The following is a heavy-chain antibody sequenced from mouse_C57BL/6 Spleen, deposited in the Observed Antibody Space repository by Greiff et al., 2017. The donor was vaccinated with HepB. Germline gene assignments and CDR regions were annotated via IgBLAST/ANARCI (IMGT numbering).Heavy chain of an antibody. J-gene: IGHJ2*01. CDR2: IDPEDGDT. V-gene: IGHV14-1*01. Sequence: EVQLQQSGAELVRPGASVKLSCTASGFNIKDYYMHWVKQRPEQGLEWIGRIDPEDGDTEYAPKFKGKATMTADTSSNTSYLQLSSLTSEDTAVYYCTRGSSYSFLYFDYRGQGTTLTVSS. CDR3: TRGSSYSFLYFDY. D-gene: IGHD1-1*01. CDR1: GFNIKDYY.